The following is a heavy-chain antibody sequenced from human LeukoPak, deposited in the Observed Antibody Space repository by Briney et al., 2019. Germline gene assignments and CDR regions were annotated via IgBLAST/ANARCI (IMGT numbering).Heavy chain of an antibody. CDR1: GGSFSGHY. V-gene: IGHV4-34*01. Sequence: SETLSLTCSVYGGSFSGHYWSWIRQSPGKGLEWIGSIYYSGSTYYNPSLKSRVTISVDTSKNQFSLKLSPVTAADTAVYYCASPPYYGSGSYYNAGGDYFDYWGQGTLVTVSS. D-gene: IGHD3-10*01. CDR2: IYYSGST. J-gene: IGHJ4*02. CDR3: ASPPYYGSGSYYNAGGDYFDY.